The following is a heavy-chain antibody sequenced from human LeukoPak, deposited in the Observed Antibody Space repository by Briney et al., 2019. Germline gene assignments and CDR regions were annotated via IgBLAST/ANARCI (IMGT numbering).Heavy chain of an antibody. D-gene: IGHD3-10*01. CDR1: GGSISSGDYY. J-gene: IGHJ4*02. Sequence: SQTLSLTCTVSGGSISSGDYYWSWIRQPPGKGLEWIGYIYYSGSTYYNPSLKSRVTISVDTSKNQFSLKLSSVTAADTAVYCCARDRLAWFGELFLFDYWGQGTLVTVSS. CDR2: IYYSGST. CDR3: ARDRLAWFGELFLFDY. V-gene: IGHV4-30-4*01.